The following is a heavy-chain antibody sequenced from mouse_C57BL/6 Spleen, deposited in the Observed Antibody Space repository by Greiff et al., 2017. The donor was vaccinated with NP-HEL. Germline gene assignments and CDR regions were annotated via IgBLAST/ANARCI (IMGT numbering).Heavy chain of an antibody. CDR3: AREGGQLRLYYFDY. CDR2: IDPSDSYT. D-gene: IGHD3-2*02. J-gene: IGHJ2*01. Sequence: QVQLKQPGAELVMPGASVKLSCKASGYTFTSYWMHWVKQRPGQGLEWIGEIDPSDSYTNYNQKFKGKSTLTVDKSSSTAYMQLSSLTSEDSAVYYCAREGGQLRLYYFDYWGQGTTLTVSS. CDR1: GYTFTSYW. V-gene: IGHV1-69*01.